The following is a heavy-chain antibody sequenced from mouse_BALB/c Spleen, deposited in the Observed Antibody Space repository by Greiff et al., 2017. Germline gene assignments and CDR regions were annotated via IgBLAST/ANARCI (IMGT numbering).Heavy chain of an antibody. D-gene: IGHD2-10*02. V-gene: IGHV5-4*02. CDR2: ISDGGSYT. J-gene: IGHJ1*01. CDR1: GFTFSDYY. CDR3: ARDQTYGNYGYFDG. Sequence: EVQVVESGGGLVKPGGSLKLSCAASGFTFSDYYMYWVRQTPEKRLEWVATISDGGSYTYYPDSVKGRFTISRDNAKNNLYLQMSSLKSEDTAMYYCARDQTYGNYGYFDGWGAGTTVTVSS.